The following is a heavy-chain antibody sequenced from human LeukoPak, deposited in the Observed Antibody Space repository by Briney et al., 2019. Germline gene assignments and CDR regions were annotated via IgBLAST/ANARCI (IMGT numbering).Heavy chain of an antibody. V-gene: IGHV4-61*01. D-gene: IGHD3-10*01. J-gene: IGHJ4*02. CDR1: NGSISSDTYF. Sequence: SQTLSLTCTVSNGSISSDTYFWSWIRQPPWKGLEWIGYIYYSGSTNYNPSLKSRVTISVDTSMNQFSLKLSSVTAADTAVYYCARWLKGSYYKFGLDYWGQGTLVTVSS. CDR3: ARWLKGSYYKFGLDY. CDR2: IYYSGST.